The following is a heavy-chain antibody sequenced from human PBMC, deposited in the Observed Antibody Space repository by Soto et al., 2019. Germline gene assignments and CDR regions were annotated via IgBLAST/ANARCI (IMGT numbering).Heavy chain of an antibody. V-gene: IGHV4-4*02. J-gene: IGHJ6*02. CDR3: AREGHGYSYEDYYYGMDG. D-gene: IGHD5-18*01. CDR2: IYHSGST. CDR1: GGSISSSNW. Sequence: PSETLSLTCAVSGGSISSSNWWSWVRQPPGKGLEWIGEIYHSGSTNYNPSLKSRVTISVDKSKNQFSLKLSSVTAADTAVYYCAREGHGYSYEDYYYGMDGWGQGTTVTVYS.